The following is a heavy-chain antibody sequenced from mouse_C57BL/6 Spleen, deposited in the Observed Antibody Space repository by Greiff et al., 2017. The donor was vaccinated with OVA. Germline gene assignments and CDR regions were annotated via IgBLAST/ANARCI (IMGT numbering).Heavy chain of an antibody. Sequence: EVKLMESGPELVKPGASVKISCKASGYSFTGYYMNWVKQSPEKSLEWIGEINPSTGGTTYNQKFKAKATLTVDKSSSTAYMQLKSLTSEDSAVYYCARVPPDYAMDYWGQGTSVAVSS. J-gene: IGHJ4*01. CDR1: GYSFTGYY. CDR2: INPSTGGT. CDR3: ARVPPDYAMDY. V-gene: IGHV1-42*01.